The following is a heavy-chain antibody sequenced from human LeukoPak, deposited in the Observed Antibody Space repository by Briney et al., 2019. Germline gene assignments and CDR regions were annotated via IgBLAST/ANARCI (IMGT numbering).Heavy chain of an antibody. D-gene: IGHD2-8*02. Sequence: GGSLRLSCAASGFTFSSYWISWVRQAPGKGLEWVANIKQDGSEKYYVDSVKGRFTISRDNAKNSLYLQMNSLRAEDTAVYYCARDLFNFLVRGADNWFDPWGQGTLVTVSS. CDR1: GFTFSSYW. V-gene: IGHV3-7*01. CDR3: ARDLFNFLVRGADNWFDP. J-gene: IGHJ5*02. CDR2: IKQDGSEK.